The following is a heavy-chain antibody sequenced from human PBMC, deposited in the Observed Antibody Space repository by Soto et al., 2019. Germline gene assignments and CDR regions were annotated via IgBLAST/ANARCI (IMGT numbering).Heavy chain of an antibody. V-gene: IGHV4-34*01. J-gene: IGHJ1*01. CDR2: INHSGST. CDR3: ARLSRRDTVTTIHEYFKH. Sequence: PSETLSLTCAVYGGSFSGYYWSWIRQPPGKGLEWIGEINHSGSTNYNPSLKSRVTISVDTSKNQFSLKLSSVTAADTAVYYCARLSRRDTVTTIHEYFKHWGKGTLVTVSS. D-gene: IGHD4-17*01. CDR1: GGSFSGYY.